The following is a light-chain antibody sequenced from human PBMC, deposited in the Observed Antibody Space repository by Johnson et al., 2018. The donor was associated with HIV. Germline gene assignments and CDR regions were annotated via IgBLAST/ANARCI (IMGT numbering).Light chain of an antibody. CDR3: GTWDSRLRSGF. V-gene: IGLV1-51*01. CDR2: DNN. J-gene: IGLJ1*01. Sequence: QSVLTQPPSVSAAPGQKVTISCSGSTSNIGYNYVSWYQQLPGTAPKLLIYDNNKRPSGIPDRFSGSKSGTSATLGITGLQTGDEADYYCGTWDSRLRSGFFGTGTKVTVL. CDR1: TSNIGYNY.